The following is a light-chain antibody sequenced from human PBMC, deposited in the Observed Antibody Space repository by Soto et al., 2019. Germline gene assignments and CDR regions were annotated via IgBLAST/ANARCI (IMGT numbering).Light chain of an antibody. CDR3: QSFDSSLNVV. CDR1: SSNIGAGHD. V-gene: IGLV1-40*01. J-gene: IGLJ2*01. CDR2: SNI. Sequence: QSVLTQPPSVSGAPGQWVTISCTGSSSNIGAGHDVQWYQHLPGTAPKLLIYSNIIRPSGVPDRFSGSQSGTSASLAIAGLQAEDEADYYCQSFDSSLNVVFGGGTTLTVL.